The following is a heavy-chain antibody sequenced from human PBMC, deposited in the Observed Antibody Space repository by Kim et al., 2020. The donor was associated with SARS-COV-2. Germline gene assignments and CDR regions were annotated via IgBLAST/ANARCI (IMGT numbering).Heavy chain of an antibody. CDR2: ISSSSSTI. Sequence: GGSLRLSCAASGFTFSSYSMNWVRQAPGKGLEWVSYISSSSSTIYYADSVKGRFTISRDNAKNSLYLQMNSLRAEDTAVYYCARDDYGSGNYYYYGMDVWGQGTTVTVSS. J-gene: IGHJ6*02. V-gene: IGHV3-48*04. D-gene: IGHD3-10*01. CDR3: ARDDYGSGNYYYYGMDV. CDR1: GFTFSSYS.